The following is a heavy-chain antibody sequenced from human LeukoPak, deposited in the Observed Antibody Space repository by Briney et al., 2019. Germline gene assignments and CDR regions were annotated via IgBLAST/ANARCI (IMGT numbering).Heavy chain of an antibody. V-gene: IGHV4-34*01. D-gene: IGHD6-13*01. CDR1: GGSFSGYY. Sequence: SETLSLTCAVYGGSFSGYYWSWIRQPPGKGLEWIGEINHSGSTNYNPSLKSRVTISVDTSKNQFSLKLSSVTAADTAAYYCARDQQQLNFDPWGQGTLVTVSS. CDR3: ARDQQQLNFDP. CDR2: INHSGST. J-gene: IGHJ5*02.